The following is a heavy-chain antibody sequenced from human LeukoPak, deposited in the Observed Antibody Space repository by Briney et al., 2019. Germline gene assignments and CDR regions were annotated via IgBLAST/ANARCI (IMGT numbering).Heavy chain of an antibody. V-gene: IGHV4-4*02. CDR3: ASRLRYYDSSGYYYAIDY. J-gene: IGHJ4*02. CDR1: GGSISSSNW. D-gene: IGHD3-22*01. Sequence: SETLSLTCAVSGGSISSSNWWSWVRQPPGKGLEWIGEIYHSGSTNYNPSLKSRVTISVDKSKNQFSLKLSSVTAADTAVYYCASRLRYYDSSGYYYAIDYWAREPWSPSPQ. CDR2: IYHSGST.